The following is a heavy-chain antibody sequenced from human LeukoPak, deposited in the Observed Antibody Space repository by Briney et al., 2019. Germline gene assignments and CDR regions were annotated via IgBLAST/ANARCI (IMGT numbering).Heavy chain of an antibody. CDR1: GYTFTSYY. CDR3: ARSTMVRGVINPSTRDY. Sequence: GASVKVSCKASGYTFTSYYMHWVRQAPGQGLEWMGWMNPNSGNTGYAQKFQGRVTMTRNTSISTAYMELSSLRSEDTAVYYCARSTMVRGVINPSTRDYWGQGTLVTVSS. D-gene: IGHD3-10*01. J-gene: IGHJ4*02. V-gene: IGHV1-8*02. CDR2: MNPNSGNT.